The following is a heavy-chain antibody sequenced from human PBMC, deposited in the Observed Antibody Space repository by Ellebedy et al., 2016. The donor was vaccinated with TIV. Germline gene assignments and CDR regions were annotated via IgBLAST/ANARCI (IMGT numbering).Heavy chain of an antibody. J-gene: IGHJ4*02. D-gene: IGHD4-17*01. CDR2: IKQDGSEK. Sequence: PGGSLRLSCAASGFTFSSYWMSWVRQAPGKGLEWVANIKQDGSEKYYVDSVKGRFTISRDNAKNSLYLQMNSLRAEDTAVYYCARYYGDYGSYYFDYWGQGTLVTVSS. V-gene: IGHV3-7*01. CDR1: GFTFSSYW. CDR3: ARYYGDYGSYYFDY.